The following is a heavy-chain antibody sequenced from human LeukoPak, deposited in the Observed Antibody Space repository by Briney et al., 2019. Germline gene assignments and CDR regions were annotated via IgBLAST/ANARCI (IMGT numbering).Heavy chain of an antibody. D-gene: IGHD1-1*01. J-gene: IGHJ6*03. Sequence: SETLSLTCTVSGGSISSYYWSWIRQPPEKGLEWLGYIYYSGGTKYNPSLKSRFTISVDTSTNQFSLNLNSVTAADTAVYYCARTERRIAFRGYYYYYMDVWGKGTTVTVSS. CDR3: ARTERRIAFRGYYYYYMDV. CDR1: GGSISSYY. V-gene: IGHV4-59*01. CDR2: IYYSGGT.